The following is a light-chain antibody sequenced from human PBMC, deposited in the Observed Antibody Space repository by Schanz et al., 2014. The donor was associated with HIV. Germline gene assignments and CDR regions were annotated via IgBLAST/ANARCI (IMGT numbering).Light chain of an antibody. CDR2: WAS. V-gene: IGKV4-1*01. CDR1: RNVLFNSNNKKY. CDR3: QQYYTTPLT. Sequence: DIVLTQSPDSLAVSLGERATINCTSSRNVLFNSNNKKYLAWYQQKPRQAPKLLISWASARESGVPDRFSGGGSGTDFTLSISSLQAEDVAVYHCQQYYTTPLTFGGGTKVEL. J-gene: IGKJ4*01.